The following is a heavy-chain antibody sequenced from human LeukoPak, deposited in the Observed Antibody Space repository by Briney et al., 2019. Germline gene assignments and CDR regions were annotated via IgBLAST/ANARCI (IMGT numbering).Heavy chain of an antibody. D-gene: IGHD1-26*01. CDR1: GYTFTGYY. Sequence: GASVKVSCKASGYTFTGYYMHWVRQAPGQGLEWMGIINPSGGSTSYAQKFQGRVTMTEDTSTDTAYMELSSLRSEDTAVYYCATVIVGAPRGDDAFDIWGQGTMVTVSS. J-gene: IGHJ3*02. CDR3: ATVIVGAPRGDDAFDI. CDR2: INPSGGST. V-gene: IGHV1-46*01.